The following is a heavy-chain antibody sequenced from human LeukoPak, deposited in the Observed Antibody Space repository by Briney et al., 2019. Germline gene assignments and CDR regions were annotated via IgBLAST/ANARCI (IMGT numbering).Heavy chain of an antibody. CDR2: ISSSSSYT. CDR3: ARGKPEYSSSWYYFDY. J-gene: IGHJ4*02. D-gene: IGHD6-13*01. Sequence: GGSLRLSCAASGFTFSDYYMSWIRQAPGKGLEWVSYISSSSSYTNHADSVKGRFTISRDNAKNSLYLQMNSLRAEDTAVYYCARGKPEYSSSWYYFDYWGQGTLVTVSS. V-gene: IGHV3-11*06. CDR1: GFTFSDYY.